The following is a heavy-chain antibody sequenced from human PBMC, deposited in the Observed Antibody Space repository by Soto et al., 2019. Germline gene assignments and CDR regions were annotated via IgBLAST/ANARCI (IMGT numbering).Heavy chain of an antibody. CDR3: AKDSSGFPFDY. J-gene: IGHJ4*02. CDR1: GFTFSTYV. D-gene: IGHD3-22*01. V-gene: IGHV3-23*01. Sequence: EVQLLESGGGLVQPGGSLRLSCATSGFTFSTYVMNWVRQAPGKGLEWVSSISGSGGSTYYADSVKGRFTISRDNSKNTQYLQMNSLRAGDTAIYYCAKDSSGFPFDYWGQGTLVTVSS. CDR2: ISGSGGST.